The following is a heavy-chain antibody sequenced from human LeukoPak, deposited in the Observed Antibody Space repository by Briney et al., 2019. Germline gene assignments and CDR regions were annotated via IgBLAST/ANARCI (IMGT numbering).Heavy chain of an antibody. J-gene: IGHJ4*02. CDR2: IKEDGTQR. CDR3: VRGGWELDY. CDR1: GFTFKNYW. D-gene: IGHD4-23*01. V-gene: IGHV3-7*01. Sequence: GGSLRLSCAASGFTFKNYWMAWVRLAPGKGLEWVAHIKEDGTQRYYVDSVKGRFTISRDDAKNSLYLQMNTLADEDTAVYYCVRGGWELDYWGQGILVSVSS.